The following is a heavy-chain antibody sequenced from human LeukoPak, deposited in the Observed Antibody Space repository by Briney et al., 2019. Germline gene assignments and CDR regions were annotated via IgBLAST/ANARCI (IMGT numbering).Heavy chain of an antibody. Sequence: AGGSPRLSCAASGFTFGDYAVSWVRQAPGKGLEWVGFIRSNAYGGTTEYAASVKGRFTISRDDSESIAYLQMNSLKTEDTAVYYCTRDRPDYYGSGSSIYLDYWGQGTLVTVSS. CDR2: IRSNAYGGTT. D-gene: IGHD3-10*01. V-gene: IGHV3-49*04. CDR1: GFTFGDYA. CDR3: TRDRPDYYGSGSSIYLDY. J-gene: IGHJ4*02.